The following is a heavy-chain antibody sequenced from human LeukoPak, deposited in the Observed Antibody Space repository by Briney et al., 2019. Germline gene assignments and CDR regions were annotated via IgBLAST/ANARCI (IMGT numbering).Heavy chain of an antibody. J-gene: IGHJ6*03. D-gene: IGHD6-6*01. V-gene: IGHV4-39*07. Sequence: SETLSLTCTVSGGSISSSGYYWGWIRQPPGKGLEWIGSIYYSGSTYYNPSLKSRVTISVDTSKNQFSLKLSSVTAADTAVYYCARVVAARHYYYYYMDVWGKGTTVTVSS. CDR2: IYYSGST. CDR1: GGSISSSGYY. CDR3: ARVVAARHYYYYYMDV.